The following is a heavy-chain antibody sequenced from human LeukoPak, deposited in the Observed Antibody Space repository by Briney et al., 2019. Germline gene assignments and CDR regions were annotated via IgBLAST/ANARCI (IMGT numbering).Heavy chain of an antibody. CDR1: GFTFSSYG. V-gene: IGHV3-48*01. CDR2: ISSSSSTI. CDR3: AKDFSTYYYDSSGYYFPHFDY. Sequence: GGSLRLSCAASGFTFSSYGMHWVRQAPGKGLEWVSYISSSSSTIYYADSVKGRFTISRDNAKNSLYLQLNSLRAEDTAVYYCAKDFSTYYYDSSGYYFPHFDYWGQGTLVTVSS. D-gene: IGHD3-22*01. J-gene: IGHJ4*02.